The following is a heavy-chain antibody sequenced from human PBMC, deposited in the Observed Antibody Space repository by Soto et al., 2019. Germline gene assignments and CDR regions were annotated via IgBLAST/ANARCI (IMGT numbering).Heavy chain of an antibody. V-gene: IGHV3-33*01. CDR1: GFTFSSYG. J-gene: IGHJ4*02. CDR3: ASSWGDCRGGSCDTPDH. Sequence: QVQLVESGGGVVQPGRSLRLSCAASGFTFSSYGMHWVRQAPGKGLEWVAVIWYDGSNKYYADSVKGRFTISRDNSXNXXYRQMNSLRAEDTAVYYCASSWGDCRGGSCDTPDHWGQGTLVTVSS. CDR2: IWYDGSNK. D-gene: IGHD2-15*01.